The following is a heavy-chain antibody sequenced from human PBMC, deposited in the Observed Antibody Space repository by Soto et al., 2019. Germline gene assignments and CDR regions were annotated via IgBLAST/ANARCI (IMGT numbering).Heavy chain of an antibody. D-gene: IGHD2-15*01. CDR3: AGGGAWTPEGLGY. V-gene: IGHV3-30-3*01. CDR1: GFTFSSFA. Sequence: QVQLVESGGGVVQPGRSLRLSCAASGFTFSSFAMHWVRQAPGKGLEWLAVISSDVVNYYYAESVKGRITISRDNSKNTLYLQMNSLRNEDTAVYYCAGGGAWTPEGLGYWGQGTLVTVSS. CDR2: ISSDVVNY. J-gene: IGHJ4*02.